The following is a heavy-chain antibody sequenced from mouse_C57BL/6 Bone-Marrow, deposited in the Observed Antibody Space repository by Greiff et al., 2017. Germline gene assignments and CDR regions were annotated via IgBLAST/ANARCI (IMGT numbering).Heavy chain of an antibody. J-gene: IGHJ2*01. CDR1: GYTFTNYW. CDR2: IYPGGGYT. V-gene: IGHV1-63*01. Sequence: VQLVESGAELVRPGTSVKMSCKASGYTFTNYWIGWAKQRPGHGLEWIGDIYPGGGYTNYNEKFKGKATLTADKSSSTAYMQFSSLTSEDSAIYYCARSWLREGYFDYWGQGTTLTVSS. D-gene: IGHD2-2*01. CDR3: ARSWLREGYFDY.